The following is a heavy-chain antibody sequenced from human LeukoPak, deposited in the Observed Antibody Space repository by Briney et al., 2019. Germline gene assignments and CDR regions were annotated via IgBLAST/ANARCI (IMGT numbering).Heavy chain of an antibody. CDR1: GGSISSGSYY. V-gene: IGHV4-61*02. CDR2: IYTSGST. Sequence: SETLSLTCTASGGSISSGSYYWSWIRQPAGQGLEWIGRIYTSGSTNYNPSLKSRVTISVDTSKNQFSLKLSSVTAADTAVYYCARDGVLGYYGSGSPRYYYYYMDVWGKGTTVTVSS. D-gene: IGHD3-10*01. CDR3: ARDGVLGYYGSGSPRYYYYYMDV. J-gene: IGHJ6*03.